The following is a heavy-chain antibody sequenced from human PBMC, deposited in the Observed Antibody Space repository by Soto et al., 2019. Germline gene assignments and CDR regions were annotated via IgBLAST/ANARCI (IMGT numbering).Heavy chain of an antibody. V-gene: IGHV1-69*08. J-gene: IGHJ2*01. Sequence: QVQLVQSGAEVKKPGSSVKVSCKASGGTFSSYTISWVRQAPGQGLEWMGRIIPILGRANYAQKFQGRVTITADKSTSTAYMELSSLRSEDTAVYYCARGPYSSGWYVSWYFDLWGRGTLVTVSS. CDR2: IIPILGRA. CDR1: GGTFSSYT. D-gene: IGHD6-19*01. CDR3: ARGPYSSGWYVSWYFDL.